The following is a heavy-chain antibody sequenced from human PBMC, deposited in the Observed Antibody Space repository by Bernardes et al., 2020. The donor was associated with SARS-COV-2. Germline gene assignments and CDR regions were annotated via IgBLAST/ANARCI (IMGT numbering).Heavy chain of an antibody. V-gene: IGHV5-51*01. CDR2: IYPGDSDT. D-gene: IGHD3-10*01. Sequence: GESLKISCTGSGYSFSSYWIAWVRQMPGKGLEWMGIIYPGDSDTRYSPSFQGQVTISADKSISTAYLQWSSLKASDTAIYYCARGRDNVWGSYNWFDPWGQGTLVTVFS. CDR1: GYSFSSYW. J-gene: IGHJ5*02. CDR3: ARGRDNVWGSYNWFDP.